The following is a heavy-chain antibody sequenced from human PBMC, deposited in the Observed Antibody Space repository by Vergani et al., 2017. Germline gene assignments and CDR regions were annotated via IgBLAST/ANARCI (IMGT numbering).Heavy chain of an antibody. CDR1: GYTFTSYD. CDR3: AGRCDSSGFCGDWYFDF. V-gene: IGHV1-8*01. J-gene: IGHJ2*01. CDR2: MNPNSGNT. Sequence: QVQLVQSGAEVKKPGASVKVSCKASGYTFTSYDINWVRQATGQGLEWMGWMNPNSGNTGYAQKFQGRVTMTRNTPISTAYMELSSLRSEDTAVYYCAGRCDSSGFCGDWYFDFWGRGTLVTVSS. D-gene: IGHD3-22*01.